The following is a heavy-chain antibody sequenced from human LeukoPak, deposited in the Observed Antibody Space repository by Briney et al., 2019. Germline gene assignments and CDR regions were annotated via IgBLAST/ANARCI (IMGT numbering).Heavy chain of an antibody. CDR3: ARVPLRFLEPFDN. J-gene: IGHJ4*02. D-gene: IGHD3-3*01. V-gene: IGHV4-34*01. Sequence: GSLRLSCAASGFTFSSFWMIWVRQPPGKGLEWIGEINHSGTTNYNPSLKSRVTMSLDTSKNQLSLKLNSVTAADTAVYYCARVPLRFLEPFDNWGQGTLVTVSS. CDR1: GFTFSSFW. CDR2: INHSGTT.